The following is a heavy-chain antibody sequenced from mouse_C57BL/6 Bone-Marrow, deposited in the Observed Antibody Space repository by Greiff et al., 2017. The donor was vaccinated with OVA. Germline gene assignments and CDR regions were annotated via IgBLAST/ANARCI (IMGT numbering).Heavy chain of an antibody. V-gene: IGHV3-1*01. D-gene: IGHD3-2*02. CDR1: GYSITRGYD. J-gene: IGHJ4*01. Sequence: EVKVVESGPGMVKPSQSLSLTCTVTGYSITRGYDWHWIRHFPGNKLEWMGYISYSGSTNYNPSLKRRIFITHDTSKNHFFLKLNSVTTEDTATYCCAREGYNAMYYWGQGTSVTVSS. CDR2: ISYSGST. CDR3: AREGYNAMYY.